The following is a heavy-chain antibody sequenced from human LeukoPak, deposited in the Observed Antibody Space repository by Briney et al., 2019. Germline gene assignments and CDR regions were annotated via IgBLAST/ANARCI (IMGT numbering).Heavy chain of an antibody. V-gene: IGHV4-34*01. CDR2: INDSGTS. CDR3: ARGLDLEGLDY. CDR1: GGSFSDCN. J-gene: IGHJ4*02. D-gene: IGHD1-1*01. Sequence: SETLSLTCAVSGGSFSDCNWTWLRQSPDKGLEWIGEINDSGTSHYNPSLKSRVTISVDAAKNQFSLELRSVTAADTAVYYCARGLDLEGLDYWGQGTLVTVSS.